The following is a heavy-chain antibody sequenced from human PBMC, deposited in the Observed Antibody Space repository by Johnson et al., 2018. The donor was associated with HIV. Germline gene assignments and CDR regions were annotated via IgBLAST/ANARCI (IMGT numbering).Heavy chain of an antibody. CDR3: AKESETYGGNIGFQHAFDI. CDR2: ISYGGSNK. CDR1: GFTISSYG. J-gene: IGHJ3*02. D-gene: IGHD4-23*01. V-gene: IGHV3-30*18. Sequence: QVQLVESGGGVVQPGRSLRLSCAASGFTISSYGMHWVRQAPGKGLEWVAVISYGGSNKYYADSVKGRFTVSRDNSKNTRYLQMNSLRADDTAVYYCAKESETYGGNIGFQHAFDIWGQGTMVTVSS.